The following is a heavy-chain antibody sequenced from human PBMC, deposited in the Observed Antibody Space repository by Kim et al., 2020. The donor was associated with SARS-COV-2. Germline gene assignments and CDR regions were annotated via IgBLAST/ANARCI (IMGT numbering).Heavy chain of an antibody. CDR2: ITYDGSQI. Sequence: GGSLRLSCAASGFTFSAYALHWVRQAPGKGLEWVARITYDGSQISYPDSVKGRFTISRDNTKSTLYLQMNSLRPEDTAVYYCVAGIGSRSFDHWGQGTLVTVSS. CDR3: VAGIGSRSFDH. V-gene: IGHV3-30*04. J-gene: IGHJ4*02. CDR1: GFTFSAYA. D-gene: IGHD3-10*01.